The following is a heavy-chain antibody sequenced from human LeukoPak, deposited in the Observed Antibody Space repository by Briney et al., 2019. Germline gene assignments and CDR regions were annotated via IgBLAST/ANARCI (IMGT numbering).Heavy chain of an antibody. Sequence: GRSLRLSCAASGFTFSTYAMHWVRQAPGKGLEWVAVISYDGSNKYYADSVKGRFTFSRDNSKNTLFLQMNSLRAEDTAVYYCARVLVGAFDYWGQGTLVTVSS. CDR3: ARVLVGAFDY. D-gene: IGHD1-26*01. CDR2: ISYDGSNK. CDR1: GFTFSTYA. V-gene: IGHV3-30-3*01. J-gene: IGHJ4*02.